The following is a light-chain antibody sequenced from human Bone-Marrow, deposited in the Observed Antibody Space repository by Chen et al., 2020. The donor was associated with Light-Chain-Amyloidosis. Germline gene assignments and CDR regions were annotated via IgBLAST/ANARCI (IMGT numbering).Light chain of an antibody. J-gene: IGLJ3*02. CDR1: SGSMSTNY. CDR2: EDD. Sequence: NFMLTQPHSVSESPGKPVLISCTRSSGSMSTNYVQWYQQRPGSSPTTVIYEDDQRPSGVPDRFSGSIDRSSNSASRTISGLKTEDEADYCCQSYQGSSQGVFGGGTKLTVL. CDR3: QSYQGSSQGV. V-gene: IGLV6-57*01.